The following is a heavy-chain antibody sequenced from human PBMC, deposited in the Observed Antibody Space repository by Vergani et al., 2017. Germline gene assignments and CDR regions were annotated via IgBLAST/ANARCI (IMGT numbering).Heavy chain of an antibody. CDR1: GFTVSSND. J-gene: IGHJ4*02. CDR3: GGSGSYREINY. CDR2: IYSGGST. D-gene: IGHD3-10*01. Sequence: EVQLVETGGGLIQPGGSLRLSCAASGFTVSSNDMSWVRQAPGKGLEWVSVIYSGGSTYYADSVKGRFTISRDNSKTTLYLQMNSLRAVDTAVYYCGGSGSYREINYWGQGTLVTVSS. V-gene: IGHV3-53*02.